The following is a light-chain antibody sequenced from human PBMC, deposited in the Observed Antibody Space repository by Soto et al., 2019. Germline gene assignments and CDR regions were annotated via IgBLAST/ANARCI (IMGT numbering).Light chain of an antibody. J-gene: IGLJ3*02. Sequence: QSALTQPASVSGSPGQSITISCTGTSSDVGGYNYVSWYQQHPGKAPKLMIYEVSNRPSGVSNRFSGSKSGNTASLTISGLQAEDGAEYYCSSYTSSSTRGFGGGTKVTVL. CDR2: EVS. CDR3: SSYTSSSTRG. V-gene: IGLV2-14*01. CDR1: SSDVGGYNY.